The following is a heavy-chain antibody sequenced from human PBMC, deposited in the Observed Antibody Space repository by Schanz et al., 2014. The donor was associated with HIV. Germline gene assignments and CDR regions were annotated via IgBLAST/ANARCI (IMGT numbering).Heavy chain of an antibody. Sequence: EVQLVESGGGLVKPGGSLRLSCTASGFSFNDVWMSWVRQAPGKGLELVGRIKRKSEGEETDYSGPVRGRIIISRDDSKNPLTRQMNRLRIEYSAVYYCTAGVGKTDSDSWGLGTLVTVSS. CDR1: GFSFNDVW. J-gene: IGHJ4*02. D-gene: IGHD1-26*01. CDR3: TAGVGKTDSDS. V-gene: IGHV3-15*01. CDR2: IKRKSEGEET.